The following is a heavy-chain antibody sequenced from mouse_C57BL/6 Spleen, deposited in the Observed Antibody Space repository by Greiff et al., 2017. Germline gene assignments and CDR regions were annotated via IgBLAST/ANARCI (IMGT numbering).Heavy chain of an antibody. CDR3: AREGRTALAVFDY. V-gene: IGHV1-55*01. CDR2: TSHGSGST. CDR1: GYNFTSYW. J-gene: IGHJ2*01. D-gene: IGHD3-3*01. Sequence: VQLLQPGAELVKPGASVNISCKASGYNFTSYWITWVQQRPGQGLEWIGDTSHGSGSTNYTEQFKSKATMTVDTYPRTAYMQLSSLTYEDSAVYYCAREGRTALAVFDYWGQGTTLTVSS.